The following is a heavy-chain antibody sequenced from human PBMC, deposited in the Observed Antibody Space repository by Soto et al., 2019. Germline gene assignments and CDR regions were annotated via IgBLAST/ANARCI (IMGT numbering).Heavy chain of an antibody. Sequence: GGSLRLSCAASGFTFSSYSMNWVRQAPGKGLEWVSYISSSSSTIYYADSVKGRFTISRDNAKNSLYLQMNSLRAEDTAVYYCARVPLGDYEVDFWYFDLWGRGTLVTVSS. CDR3: ARVPLGDYEVDFWYFDL. D-gene: IGHD4-17*01. CDR1: GFTFSSYS. J-gene: IGHJ2*01. V-gene: IGHV3-48*01. CDR2: ISSSSSTI.